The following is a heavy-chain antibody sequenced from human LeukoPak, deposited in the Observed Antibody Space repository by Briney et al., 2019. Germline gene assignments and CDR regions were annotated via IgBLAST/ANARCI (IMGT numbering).Heavy chain of an antibody. J-gene: IGHJ6*03. CDR2: IKQDGSEK. CDR3: ARLKDRRRYYDFWSGQNRYYMDV. V-gene: IGHV3-7*01. D-gene: IGHD3-3*01. CDR1: GFTVSSNY. Sequence: PGGSLRLSCAASGFTVSSNYMSWVRQAPGKGLEWVANIKQDGSEKYYVDSVEGRFTISRDNAKNSLYLQMNSLRAEDTAVYYCARLKDRRRYYDFWSGQNRYYMDVWGKGTTVTVSS.